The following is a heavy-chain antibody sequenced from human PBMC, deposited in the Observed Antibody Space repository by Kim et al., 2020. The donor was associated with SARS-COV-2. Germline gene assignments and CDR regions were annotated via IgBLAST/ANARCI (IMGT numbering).Heavy chain of an antibody. D-gene: IGHD6-13*01. CDR1: GGSISSYY. CDR3: ARDLPIRSYSSSWYWFDP. J-gene: IGHJ5*02. V-gene: IGHV4-59*01. Sequence: SETLSLTCTVSGGSISSYYWSWIRQPPGKGLELIGYIYYSGSTNYNPSLKSRVTISVDTSKNQFSLKLSSVTAADTAVYYCARDLPIRSYSSSWYWFDPWGQGTLVTVSS. CDR2: IYYSGST.